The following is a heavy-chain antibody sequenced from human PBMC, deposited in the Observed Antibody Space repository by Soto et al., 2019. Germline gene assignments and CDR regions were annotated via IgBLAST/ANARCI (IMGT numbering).Heavy chain of an antibody. CDR3: ARIHWAQSSLDY. D-gene: IGHD6-19*01. J-gene: IGHJ4*02. CDR1: GGSIDSGAFS. Sequence: SETLSLTCAVSGGSIDSGAFSLSWIRQPPGKGLEWIGYVTHSGTAYSIPSLNGRLTLSVDGSQTQFSLKLTSVTAADSAFYYCARIHWAQSSLDYWGRGSLVTVSS. V-gene: IGHV4-30-2*01. CDR2: VTHSGTA.